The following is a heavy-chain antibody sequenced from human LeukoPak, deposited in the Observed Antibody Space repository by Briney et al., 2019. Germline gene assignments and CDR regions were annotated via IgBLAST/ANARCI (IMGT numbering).Heavy chain of an antibody. CDR2: INAGNGNT. CDR1: GYTFTSYA. V-gene: IGHV1-3*01. Sequence: ASVKVSCKASGYTFTSYAMHWVRQAPGQRLEWMGWINAGNGNTKYSQKFQGRVTITRDTSASTAYMELSSLRSEDTVVYYCATLWAGDTIDYWGQGTLVTVSS. D-gene: IGHD3-16*01. J-gene: IGHJ4*02. CDR3: ATLWAGDTIDY.